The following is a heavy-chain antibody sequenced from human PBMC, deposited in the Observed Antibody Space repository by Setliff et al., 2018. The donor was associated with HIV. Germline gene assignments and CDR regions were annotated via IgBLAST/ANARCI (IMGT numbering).Heavy chain of an antibody. CDR1: GFKFDDYP. V-gene: IGHV3-43D*03. CDR2: INWDSNTI. D-gene: IGHD7-27*01. J-gene: IGHJ3*01. Sequence: GGSLRLSCAASGFKFDDYPMHWVRQAPGKGLEWVSLINWDSNTIYYADSVRGRFRVSRDNRRNFLYLQMNSLRADDTAVYYCARSIRANWGGNDAFDFWGQGTKVTVSS. CDR3: ARSIRANWGGNDAFDF.